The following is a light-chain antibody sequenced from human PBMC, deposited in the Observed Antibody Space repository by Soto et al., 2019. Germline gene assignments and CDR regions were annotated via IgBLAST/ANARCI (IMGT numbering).Light chain of an antibody. CDR2: QDS. V-gene: IGLV3-1*01. Sequence: SYELTQPPSVSVSPGQTASITCSGDKLGDKYACWYQQKPGQSPVLVIYQDSKRPSGIPERFSGSNSGNTATLTISGTQAMDEADYYCQAWDSSTAMVFGGETKVTVL. CDR3: QAWDSSTAMV. CDR1: KLGDKY. J-gene: IGLJ2*01.